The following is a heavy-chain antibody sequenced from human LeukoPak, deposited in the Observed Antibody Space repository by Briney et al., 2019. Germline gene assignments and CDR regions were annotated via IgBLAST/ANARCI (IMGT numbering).Heavy chain of an antibody. CDR2: ITASGGST. CDR3: AKDHYSNYGYFDY. Sequence: PGGSLRLSCAASGFTFSSYAMSWVRQAPGKGLEWVSAITASGGSTYYAGSVKGRFTISRDNAKSTLYVQMNSLRAEDTAVYYCAKDHYSNYGYFDYWGQGTLVTVSS. CDR1: GFTFSSYA. J-gene: IGHJ4*02. V-gene: IGHV3-23*01. D-gene: IGHD4-11*01.